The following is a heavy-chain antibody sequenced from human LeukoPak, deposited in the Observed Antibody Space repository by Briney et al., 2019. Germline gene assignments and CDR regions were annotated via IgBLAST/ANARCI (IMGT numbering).Heavy chain of an antibody. CDR1: GFSFSSYA. D-gene: IGHD1-26*01. CDR3: AKVLTGTYGTKVDY. J-gene: IGHJ4*02. Sequence: GGSLRLSCAASGFSFSSYAMTWVRQAPGKGLDWVSAISSSGGDAYYAESVKGRFTISRDNSKNTLSLQMNSLRPEDTAVYYCAKVLTGTYGTKVDYWGQGTLVTVSS. CDR2: ISSSGGDA. V-gene: IGHV3-23*01.